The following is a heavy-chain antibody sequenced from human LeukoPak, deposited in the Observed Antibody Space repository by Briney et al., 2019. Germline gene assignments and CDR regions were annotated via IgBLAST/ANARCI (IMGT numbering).Heavy chain of an antibody. V-gene: IGHV3-23*01. D-gene: IGHD1-1*01. CDR1: GFTFSSYA. CDR3: AKDRGNWNVGSFDY. CDR2: ISGSGSGGST. J-gene: IGHJ4*02. Sequence: GGSLRLSCAASGFTFSSYAMSWVRQAPGKGLEWVSGISGSGSGGSTYYADSVKGRFTISRDNSKNTLYLQMNSLRAEDTAVYYCAKDRGNWNVGSFDYWGQGTLVTVSS.